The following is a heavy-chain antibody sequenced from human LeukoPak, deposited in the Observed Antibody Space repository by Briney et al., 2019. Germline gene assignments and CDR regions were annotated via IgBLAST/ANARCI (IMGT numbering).Heavy chain of an antibody. V-gene: IGHV1-2*06. Sequence: ASVKVSCKASGYTFTSYGISWVRQAPGQGLEWMGRINPNSGGTNYAQKFQGRVTMTRDTSISTAYMELSRLRSDDTAVYYCARDQYYYGSGSEGFDPWGQGTLVTVSS. CDR1: GYTFTSYG. CDR2: INPNSGGT. J-gene: IGHJ5*02. D-gene: IGHD3-10*01. CDR3: ARDQYYYGSGSEGFDP.